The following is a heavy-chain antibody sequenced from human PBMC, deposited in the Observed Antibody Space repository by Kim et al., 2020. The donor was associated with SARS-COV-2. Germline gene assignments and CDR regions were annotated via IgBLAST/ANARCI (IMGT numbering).Heavy chain of an antibody. J-gene: IGHJ4*02. Sequence: GGSLRLSCAASGFTFSNYSMNWVRQAPGKGLEWVAYISSSSKNGYYADSVKGRFTISRDDAKNSLYLQMNSLRDEDSAVYYCARDTTSSSDPLDYWGQGTLVTVSS. CDR2: ISSSSKNG. V-gene: IGHV3-48*02. CDR1: GFTFSNYS. CDR3: ARDTTSSSDPLDY. D-gene: IGHD6-6*01.